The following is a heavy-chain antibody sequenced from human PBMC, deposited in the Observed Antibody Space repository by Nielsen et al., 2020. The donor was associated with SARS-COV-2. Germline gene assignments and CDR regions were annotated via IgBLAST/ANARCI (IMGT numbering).Heavy chain of an antibody. CDR3: RVNSYYYGMDV. V-gene: IGHV3-15*01. CDR1: GFTFSNAW. D-gene: IGHD2-21*01. CDR2: IKSKTDGGTT. Sequence: GGSLRLSCAASGFTFSNAWMSWVRQAPGKGLEWVGRIKSKTDGGTTDYAAPVKGRFTISRDDSKNTLYLQMNSLKTEDTAVYYCRVNSYYYGMDVWGQGTTVTVSS. J-gene: IGHJ6*02.